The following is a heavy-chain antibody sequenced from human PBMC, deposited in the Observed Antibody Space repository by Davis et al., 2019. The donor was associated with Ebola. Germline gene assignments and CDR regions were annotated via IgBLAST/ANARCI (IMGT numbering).Heavy chain of an antibody. CDR1: GGSISSYY. V-gene: IGHV4-59*08. CDR2: IYYSGST. Sequence: MPSETLSLTCTVSGGSISSYYWSWIRQPPGKGLEWIGYIYYSGSTNYNPSLKSRVTISVDTSKNQFSLKLSSVTAADTAVYYCARCSLERWFDPWGQGTLVTVSS. J-gene: IGHJ5*02. D-gene: IGHD2-15*01. CDR3: ARCSLERWFDP.